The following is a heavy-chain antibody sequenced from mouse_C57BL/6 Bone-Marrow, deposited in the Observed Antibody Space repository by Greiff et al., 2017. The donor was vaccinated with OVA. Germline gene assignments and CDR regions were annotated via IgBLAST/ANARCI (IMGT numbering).Heavy chain of an antibody. V-gene: IGHV1-69*01. CDR2: IDPSDSYT. J-gene: IGHJ3*01. CDR3: AREKAYGSSSAWFAY. CDR1: GYTFTSYW. D-gene: IGHD1-1*01. Sequence: QVQLQQPGAELVMPGASVKLSCKASGYTFTSYWMHLVKQRPGQGLEWIGEIDPSDSYTNYNQKFKGKSTLTVDKSSSTAYMQLSSLTSEDSAVYYCAREKAYGSSSAWFAYWGQGTLVTVSA.